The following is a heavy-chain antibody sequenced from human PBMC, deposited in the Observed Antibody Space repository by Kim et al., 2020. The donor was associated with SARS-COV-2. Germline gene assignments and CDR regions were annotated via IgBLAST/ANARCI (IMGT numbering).Heavy chain of an antibody. CDR3: TTDSFDYDLEYYFDY. Sequence: GGSLRLSCAASGFTFSNAWMSWVRQAPGKGLEWVGRIKSKTDGGTTDYAAPVKGRFTISRDDSKNTLYLQMNSLKTEDTAVYYCTTDSFDYDLEYYFDYWGQGTLVTVSS. J-gene: IGHJ4*02. D-gene: IGHD4-17*01. CDR2: IKSKTDGGTT. CDR1: GFTFSNAW. V-gene: IGHV3-15*01.